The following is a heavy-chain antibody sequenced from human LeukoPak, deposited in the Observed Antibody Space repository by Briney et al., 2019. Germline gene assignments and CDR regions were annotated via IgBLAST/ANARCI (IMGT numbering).Heavy chain of an antibody. D-gene: IGHD3-10*01. V-gene: IGHV3-21*01. CDR3: VREGSGSTHYMDV. CDR2: ITGSSKDI. CDR1: GFTFSSHD. J-gene: IGHJ6*03. Sequence: PGGSLRLSCETSGFTFSSHDMNWVRQAPGKGLEWVSSITGSSKDIDYADSLRGRFTISRDNAESSLFLQMNSLRVEDTAVYYCVREGSGSTHYMDVWGKGTTVTVSS.